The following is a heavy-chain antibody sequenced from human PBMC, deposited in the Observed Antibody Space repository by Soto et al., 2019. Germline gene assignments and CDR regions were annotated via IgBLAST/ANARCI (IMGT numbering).Heavy chain of an antibody. CDR3: ATGQLGNYFDP. CDR1: GYALTELS. D-gene: IGHD6-13*01. Sequence: GASVKVSCKVSGYALTELSMHWVRQAPEKGLEWMGGFVPEHGKTVYAQKFQGRVTMTEDTSTDTAYMELISLRSDDTALYYCATGQLGNYFDPWGQGTLVTVSS. J-gene: IGHJ5*02. V-gene: IGHV1-24*01. CDR2: FVPEHGKT.